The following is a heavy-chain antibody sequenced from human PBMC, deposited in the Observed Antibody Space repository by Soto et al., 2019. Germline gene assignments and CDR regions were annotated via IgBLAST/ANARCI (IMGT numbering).Heavy chain of an antibody. CDR3: AKDRSVRGVNWFDP. J-gene: IGHJ5*02. CDR2: INAVNGNT. CDR1: GYTFTSYA. Sequence: GAAVKVSCKASGYTFTSYAMHWVRQAPGQRLEWMGWINAVNGNTKYSQKFQGRVTITRDTSASTAYMELSSLRSEDTAVYYCAKDRSVRGVNWFDPWGQGTLVTVSS. V-gene: IGHV1-3*01. D-gene: IGHD3-10*01.